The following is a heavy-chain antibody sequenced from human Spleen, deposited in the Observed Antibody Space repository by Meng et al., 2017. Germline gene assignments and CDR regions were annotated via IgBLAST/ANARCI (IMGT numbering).Heavy chain of an antibody. CDR1: GYTFTSYA. V-gene: IGHV1-18*01. J-gene: IGHJ4*02. Sequence: QLQVVQSGLELKKPGASVKVSCKASGYTFTSYAMNWVRQAPGQGLEWLGWISGYNGDTYYAQNFQDRVTMTTDTSTNIASMEVRSLISDDTAVYYCARSPRLGEVGPPGYWGQGTLVTV. CDR3: ARSPRLGEVGPPGY. D-gene: IGHD3-16*01. CDR2: ISGYNGDT.